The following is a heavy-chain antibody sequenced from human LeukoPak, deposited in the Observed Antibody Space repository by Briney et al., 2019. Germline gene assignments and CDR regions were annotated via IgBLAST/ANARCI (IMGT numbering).Heavy chain of an antibody. CDR1: ASSFATYW. V-gene: IGHV5-51*01. CDR2: IYPADSDT. J-gene: IGHJ6*02. CDR3: ARQNQAGYYYYGLDV. Sequence: GGSLKISLKGSASSFATYWIGWVRQMPGKGLEGMGIIYPADSDTRYSPSFEGQVTISADKSISTAYLQWSSLKASDTAMYYCARQNQAGYYYYGLDVWGQGTSVTVSS.